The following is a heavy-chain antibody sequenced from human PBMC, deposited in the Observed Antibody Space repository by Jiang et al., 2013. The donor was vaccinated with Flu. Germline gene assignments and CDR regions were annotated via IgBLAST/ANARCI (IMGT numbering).Heavy chain of an antibody. CDR3: AAAPPRIGIAVAGGFGY. CDR2: IVVGSGNT. V-gene: IGHV1-58*02. J-gene: IGHJ4*02. D-gene: IGHD6-19*01. CDR1: GFTFTSSA. Sequence: SGAEVKKPGTSVKVSCKASGFTFTSSAMQWVRQARGQRLEWIGWIVVGSGNTNYAQKFQERVTITRDMSTSTAYMELSSLRSEDTAVYYCAAAPPRIGIAVAGGFGYWGQGTLVTVSS.